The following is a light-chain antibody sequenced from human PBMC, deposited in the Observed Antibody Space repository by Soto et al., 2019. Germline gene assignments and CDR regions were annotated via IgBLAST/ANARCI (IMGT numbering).Light chain of an antibody. CDR2: EVN. Sequence: QPVLTQPPSASGSPGQSVTISCTGTSSDVGGYKYVSWYQQHPGKAPKLMIYEVNKRPSGVPDRFSGSKSGNTASLTVSGLQAEYEADYYCSSYAGSNNFVFGTGTKLTVL. CDR3: SSYAGSNNFV. V-gene: IGLV2-8*01. J-gene: IGLJ1*01. CDR1: SSDVGGYKY.